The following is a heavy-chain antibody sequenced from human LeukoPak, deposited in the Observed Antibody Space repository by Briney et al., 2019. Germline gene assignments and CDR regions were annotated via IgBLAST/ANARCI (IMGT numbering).Heavy chain of an antibody. Sequence: PGRSLRLSCAASGFTFSSYAMSWVRQAPGKGLEWVSAISGGGGTTTYADSVKGRFTISRDNPKNTLYLQMNSLRAEDTAVYYCAKYFGSGSRFSDYWGQGTLVTVSS. CDR3: AKYFGSGSRFSDY. D-gene: IGHD3-10*01. CDR1: GFTFSSYA. V-gene: IGHV3-23*01. J-gene: IGHJ4*02. CDR2: ISGGGGTT.